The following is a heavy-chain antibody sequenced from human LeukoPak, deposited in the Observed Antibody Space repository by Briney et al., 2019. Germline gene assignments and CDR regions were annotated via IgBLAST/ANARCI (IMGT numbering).Heavy chain of an antibody. CDR3: ATHCSSVSCSLATFDI. Sequence: GGSLRLSCAASGFTFSRYWMSWVRQAPGKGPEWVANIKQDGSEKYYVDSVRGRLTISRDNARTSLYLQMNSLRAEDTAVYYCATHCSSVSCSLATFDIWGQGTMVTVSS. V-gene: IGHV3-7*01. J-gene: IGHJ3*02. CDR1: GFTFSRYW. D-gene: IGHD2-2*01. CDR2: IKQDGSEK.